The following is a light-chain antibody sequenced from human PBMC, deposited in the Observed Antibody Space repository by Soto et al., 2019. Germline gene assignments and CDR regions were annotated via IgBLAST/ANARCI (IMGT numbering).Light chain of an antibody. CDR2: GAS. Sequence: EIVLTQSPGTLSLSPGERATLSCRASQSVSSSYLAWYQQKPGQAPRLLIYGASSRATGIPDRFSGSGSGTDFTLTISRLEPEDFAVYYCQQYASSPRTFGSGSKVEIK. CDR3: QQYASSPRT. V-gene: IGKV3-20*01. J-gene: IGKJ1*01. CDR1: QSVSSSY.